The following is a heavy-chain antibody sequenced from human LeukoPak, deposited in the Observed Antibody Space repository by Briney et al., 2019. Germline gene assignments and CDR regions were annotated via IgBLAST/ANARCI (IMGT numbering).Heavy chain of an antibody. Sequence: SETLSLTCAVSGGSISSGGYYWSWIRQPPGKGLEWIGYIYHSGSTYYNPSLKSRVTISVDTSKNQFSLKLSSVTAADTAVYYCARSYYDILTGLFSRDAFDIWGQGTMVTVSS. D-gene: IGHD3-9*01. CDR3: ARSYYDILTGLFSRDAFDI. CDR2: IYHSGST. J-gene: IGHJ3*02. CDR1: GGSISSGGYY. V-gene: IGHV4-30-2*01.